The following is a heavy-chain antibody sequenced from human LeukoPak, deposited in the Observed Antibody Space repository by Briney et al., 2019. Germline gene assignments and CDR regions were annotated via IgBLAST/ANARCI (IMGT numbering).Heavy chain of an antibody. J-gene: IGHJ4*02. CDR1: GXTFSSYE. CDR2: ISSTGTTI. D-gene: IGHD2-21*01. CDR3: ARGSGGGFQFPSDY. Sequence: PGGSLRLSWAASGXTFSSYEMNWVRQAPGKGLEWVSYISSTGTTIYYADSVKGRFTISRDNAKNSLYLQMNSLRAEDTAVYYCARGSGGGFQFPSDYWGQGILVTVSS. V-gene: IGHV3-48*03.